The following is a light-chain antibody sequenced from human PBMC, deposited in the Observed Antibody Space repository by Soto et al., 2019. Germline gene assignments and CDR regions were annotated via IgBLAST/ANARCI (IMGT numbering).Light chain of an antibody. Sequence: QSALTQPASVSGSPGQSITISCTGTSSDVGGYDYVSWYQQHPDKAPKLMIYEVTNRPSGVSNRFSGSKSGNTASLTISGLQAEDEADYYCSSYTSDSARVFGGGTKLTVL. CDR1: SSDVGGYDY. CDR3: SSYTSDSARV. J-gene: IGLJ2*01. V-gene: IGLV2-14*01. CDR2: EVT.